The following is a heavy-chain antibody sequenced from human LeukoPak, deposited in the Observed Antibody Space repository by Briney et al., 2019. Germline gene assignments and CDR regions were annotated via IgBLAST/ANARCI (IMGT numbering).Heavy chain of an antibody. CDR2: IKEDGSEK. V-gene: IGHV3-7*01. J-gene: IGHJ3*02. D-gene: IGHD3-22*01. CDR1: GFTFSNYW. Sequence: GSLRLSCVASGFTFSNYWMSWVRQAPGKGLECVANIKEDGSEKYYVDSVKGRFTISRDNAKNSLYLQMNGLRAEDTAVYYCAKGPLLDSSASIQAFDIWGQGTMVTVPS. CDR3: AKGPLLDSSASIQAFDI.